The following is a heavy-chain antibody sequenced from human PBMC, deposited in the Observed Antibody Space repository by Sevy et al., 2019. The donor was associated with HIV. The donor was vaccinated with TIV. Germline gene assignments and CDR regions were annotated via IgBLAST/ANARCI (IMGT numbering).Heavy chain of an antibody. CDR1: IDSISSYS. D-gene: IGHD3-10*01. Sequence: SETLSLTCTVSIDSISSYSWSWIRQPPGKGLAWIGHVYNSGTTNYNPSLKSRVTISVDTSKNQISLKLNSVTAADTAVYYCARAKYYSSGTSYYMDVWGKGTTVTVSS. J-gene: IGHJ6*03. CDR2: VYNSGTT. V-gene: IGHV4-59*01. CDR3: ARAKYYSSGTSYYMDV.